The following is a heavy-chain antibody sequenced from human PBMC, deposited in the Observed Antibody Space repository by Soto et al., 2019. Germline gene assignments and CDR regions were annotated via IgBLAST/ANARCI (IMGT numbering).Heavy chain of an antibody. Sequence: QVQLVQSGAEVKKPGSSVKVSCKASGGTFSSYTISWVRQAPGQGLEWMGRIIPILGIANYAQKFQGRVTITAEKSTSTAYMELSSLRSEDTAVYYCARVETHYDYIWGSYRNDAFDIWGQGTMVTVSS. D-gene: IGHD3-16*02. J-gene: IGHJ3*02. CDR2: IIPILGIA. V-gene: IGHV1-69*02. CDR1: GGTFSSYT. CDR3: ARVETHYDYIWGSYRNDAFDI.